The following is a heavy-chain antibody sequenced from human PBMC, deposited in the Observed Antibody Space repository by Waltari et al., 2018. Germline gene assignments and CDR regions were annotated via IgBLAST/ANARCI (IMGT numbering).Heavy chain of an antibody. J-gene: IGHJ4*02. CDR2: INHSGST. CDR1: GGSFSGYY. D-gene: IGHD3-3*01. Sequence: QVQLQQWGAGLLKPSETLSLTCAVYGGSFSGYYWSWIRQPPGKGLEWIGEINHSGSTNYNPSLKSRVTISVDTSKNQFSLKRSSVTAADTAVYYCARDERITIFGVVISSFFDYWGQGTLVTVSS. V-gene: IGHV4-34*01. CDR3: ARDERITIFGVVISSFFDY.